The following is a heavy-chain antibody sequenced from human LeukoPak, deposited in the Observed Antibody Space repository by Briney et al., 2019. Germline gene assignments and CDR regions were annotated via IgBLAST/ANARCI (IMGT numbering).Heavy chain of an antibody. Sequence: ASVKVSCKASGYTFTSYDITLVRQATGQGLEWMRWKNPNSGNTGYAQKFQGRVTMTRNTSISTAYMELSSLRSEDTAVYFFAQAEDGIRDFDWFTSSGHSDYWGQGTLVTVSS. D-gene: IGHD3-9*01. J-gene: IGHJ4*02. CDR1: GYTFTSYD. CDR2: KNPNSGNT. V-gene: IGHV1-8*01. CDR3: AQAEDGIRDFDWFTSSGHSDY.